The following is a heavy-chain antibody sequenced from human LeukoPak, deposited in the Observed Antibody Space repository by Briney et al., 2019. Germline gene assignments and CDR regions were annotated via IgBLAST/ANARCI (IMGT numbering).Heavy chain of an antibody. Sequence: ASVKVSCKASGYTFTSYDINWVRQATGQGLEWMGWMNPNSGNTGYAQKFQGRVTMTRNTSISTAYMELSSLRSEDPAVYYCARGGTYCSGGSCYQNWFDPWGQGTLVTVSS. CDR1: GYTFTSYD. D-gene: IGHD2-15*01. V-gene: IGHV1-8*01. CDR3: ARGGTYCSGGSCYQNWFDP. CDR2: MNPNSGNT. J-gene: IGHJ5*02.